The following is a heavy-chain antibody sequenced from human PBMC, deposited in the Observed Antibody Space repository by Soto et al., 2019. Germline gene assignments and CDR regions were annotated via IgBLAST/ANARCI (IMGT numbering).Heavy chain of an antibody. D-gene: IGHD3-3*02. CDR1: GYTFTSYD. Sequence: QVQLVQSGAEVKKPGASVKVSCKASGYTFTSYDISWVRQATGQGREWMGWMNPNSGNTGYAQKVQGRVTMTRNTSISTAYMELSSLRSGATAVYYCASEGKGLATDYWGQGTLVTVSS. V-gene: IGHV1-8*01. CDR3: ASEGKGLATDY. J-gene: IGHJ4*02. CDR2: MNPNSGNT.